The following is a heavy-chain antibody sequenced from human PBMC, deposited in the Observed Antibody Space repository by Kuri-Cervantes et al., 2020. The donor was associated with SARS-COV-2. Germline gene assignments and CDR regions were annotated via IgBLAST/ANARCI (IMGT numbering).Heavy chain of an antibody. CDR1: GYTFKNYF. D-gene: IGHD3-22*01. J-gene: IGHJ4*02. CDR3: AMVRKDSSGRTEDY. V-gene: IGHV1-18*01. CDR2: ISAYNGNT. Sequence: ASVKVSCKASGYTFKNYFIHWVRQAPGQGLEWMGWISAYNGNTNYAQKLQGRVTMTTDTSTSTAYMELRSLRSDDTAVYYCAMVRKDSSGRTEDYWGQGTLVTVSS.